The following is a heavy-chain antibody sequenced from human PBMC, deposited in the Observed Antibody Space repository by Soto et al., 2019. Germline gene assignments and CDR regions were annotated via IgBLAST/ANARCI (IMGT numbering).Heavy chain of an antibody. J-gene: IGHJ4*02. CDR2: INHSGST. V-gene: IGHV4-34*01. Sequence: QVQLQQWGAGLLKPSETLSLTCAVYGGPFSGYYWTWIHQPPGTGLEWIGEINHSGSTNYNPSLKSRVTISVDTSKNQFSLKLTSVTAADTAVYYCARDKITGLFDYWGQGTLVTVSS. D-gene: IGHD2-8*02. CDR3: ARDKITGLFDY. CDR1: GGPFSGYY.